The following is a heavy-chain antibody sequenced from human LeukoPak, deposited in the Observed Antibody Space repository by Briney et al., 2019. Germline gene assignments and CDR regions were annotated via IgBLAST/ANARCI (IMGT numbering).Heavy chain of an antibody. CDR2: IYPSGST. D-gene: IGHD6-19*01. CDR1: GGSISTYY. V-gene: IGHV4-4*07. J-gene: IGHJ3*02. Sequence: SETLSLTCTVSGGSISTYYWSWIRQPAGKGLEWIGRIYPSGSTNYNPSLKSRVTMSADTSKNQFSLKLSSVTAADTAVYYCARGDSSGWSDAFDIWGQGTMVTVSS. CDR3: ARGDSSGWSDAFDI.